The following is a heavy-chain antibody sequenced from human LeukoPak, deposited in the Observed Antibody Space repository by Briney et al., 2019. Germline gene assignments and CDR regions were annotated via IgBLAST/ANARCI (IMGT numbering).Heavy chain of an antibody. CDR2: IYYSGST. Sequence: PSETLSLTCTVSGGSISSSSYYWGWIRQPPGKGLEWIGSIYYSGSTYYNPSLKSRVTISVETSKNQFSLKLKSVTAADTAVYYCARDVVAAPGTWDYWGQGTLVTVSS. CDR1: GGSISSSSYY. CDR3: ARDVVAAPGTWDY. J-gene: IGHJ4*02. D-gene: IGHD6-13*01. V-gene: IGHV4-39*07.